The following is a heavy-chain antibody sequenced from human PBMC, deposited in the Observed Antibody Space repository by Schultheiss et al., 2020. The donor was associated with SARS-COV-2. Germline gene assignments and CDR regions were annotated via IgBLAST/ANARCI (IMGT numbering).Heavy chain of an antibody. CDR2: INHSGST. Sequence: SQTLSLTCPVSGGSISSYYWSWIRQPPGKGLEWIGEINHSGSTNYNPSLKSRVTMSLDMSRNQFSLRLNSVTAADTAVYYCARKSTSCYSFDYWGQGTLVTVSS. V-gene: IGHV4-34*01. CDR1: GGSISSYY. CDR3: ARKSTSCYSFDY. J-gene: IGHJ4*02. D-gene: IGHD2-2*01.